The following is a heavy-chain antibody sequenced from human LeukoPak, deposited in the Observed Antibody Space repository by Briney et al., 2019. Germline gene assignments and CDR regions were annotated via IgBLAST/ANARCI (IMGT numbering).Heavy chain of an antibody. CDR3: ARVQRRGSGILYFDY. D-gene: IGHD3-10*01. Sequence: SETLSLTCTVSGGSISSYYWSWIRQPPGKGLEWIGYIYYSGSTNYNPSLKSRVTISVDTSKNQFSLKLSSVTAADTAVYYCARVQRRGSGILYFDYWGQGTLVTVSS. CDR2: IYYSGST. V-gene: IGHV4-59*12. CDR1: GGSISSYY. J-gene: IGHJ4*02.